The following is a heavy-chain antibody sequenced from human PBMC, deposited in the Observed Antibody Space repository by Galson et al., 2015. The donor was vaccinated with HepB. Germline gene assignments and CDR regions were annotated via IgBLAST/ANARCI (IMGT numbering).Heavy chain of an antibody. V-gene: IGHV1-46*01. Sequence: SVKVSCKASGYTFTSYYMHWVRQAPGQGLEWMGIINPSGGSTSYAQKFQGRVTMTRDTSTSTVYMELSSLRSEDTAVYYCARDGYYDFWSGYPGYYYYYMDVWGKGTTVTVSS. J-gene: IGHJ6*03. D-gene: IGHD3-3*01. CDR3: ARDGYYDFWSGYPGYYYYYMDV. CDR2: INPSGGST. CDR1: GYTFTSYY.